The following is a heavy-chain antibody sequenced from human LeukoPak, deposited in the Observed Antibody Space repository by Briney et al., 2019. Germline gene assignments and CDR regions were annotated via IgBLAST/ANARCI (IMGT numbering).Heavy chain of an antibody. CDR2: IKQDGSEK. Sequence: PGGSLRLSCAASEFTFSSFWMSWVRQAPGKGLAWVANIKQDGSEKRYVDSVKGRFTISRDNANNSLYLQMNSQSAEDTAVYYCARGSSGWTSPFDYWGQGTLVTVSS. D-gene: IGHD6-19*01. J-gene: IGHJ4*02. CDR3: ARGSSGWTSPFDY. CDR1: EFTFSSFW. V-gene: IGHV3-7*01.